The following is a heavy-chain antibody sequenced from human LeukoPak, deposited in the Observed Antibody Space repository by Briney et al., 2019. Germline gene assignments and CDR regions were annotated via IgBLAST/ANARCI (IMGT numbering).Heavy chain of an antibody. CDR1: GFTFSSYA. V-gene: IGHV3-30*01. Sequence: GGSLRLSCAASGFTFSSYAMHWVRQAPGKGLECVVVISYDGSNKYYADSVKGRFTISRDNSKNTLYLQMNSLRAEYTAVYYCAREVYYYDSSGYYRPLGLDSWGQGTLVTVSS. CDR3: AREVYYYDSSGYYRPLGLDS. J-gene: IGHJ4*02. D-gene: IGHD3-22*01. CDR2: ISYDGSNK.